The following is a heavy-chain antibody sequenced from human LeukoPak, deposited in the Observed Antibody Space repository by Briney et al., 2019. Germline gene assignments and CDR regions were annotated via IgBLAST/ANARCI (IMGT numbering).Heavy chain of an antibody. CDR3: AKRRDVAAGGSGAFDY. Sequence: GGSPRLSCAASGFTFSSYGMHWVRQAPGKGLEWVAFIRYDGSSQRYTDSVKGRFTISRDNSKNTVYLQMNSLRAEDTAVYYCAKRRDVAAGGSGAFDYWGQGSLATVSS. V-gene: IGHV3-30*02. CDR2: IRYDGSSQ. J-gene: IGHJ4*02. D-gene: IGHD6-13*01. CDR1: GFTFSSYG.